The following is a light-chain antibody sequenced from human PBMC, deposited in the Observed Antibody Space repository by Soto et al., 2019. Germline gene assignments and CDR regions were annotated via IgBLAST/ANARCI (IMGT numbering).Light chain of an antibody. Sequence: QSVVAQPASLSGSPGRSITISCTGNSSDVGGYNYVSWYQQHPGKAPKLMIYDVSNRPSGVSNRFSGSKSGNTASLTISGLQAEDEADYYCSSYTSSSDNYVFGTGTKVTVL. V-gene: IGLV2-14*01. CDR2: DVS. CDR1: SSDVGGYNY. CDR3: SSYTSSSDNYV. J-gene: IGLJ1*01.